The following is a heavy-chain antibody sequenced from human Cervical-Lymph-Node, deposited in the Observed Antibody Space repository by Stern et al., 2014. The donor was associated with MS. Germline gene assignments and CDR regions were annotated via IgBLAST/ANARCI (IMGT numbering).Heavy chain of an antibody. CDR2: IYPGDSDS. CDR3: ARLPFCGGDCYPDY. V-gene: IGHV5-51*01. Sequence: EVQLEESGAEVKKPGESLKISCKGSGYSFTTYRIAWGRQMPGKGLECMGIIYPGDSDSTYGPSFQGQVTISADKSISTAYLQWSTLKASDTAMYYCARLPFCGGDCYPDYWGQGTLVTVSS. CDR1: GYSFTTYR. J-gene: IGHJ4*02. D-gene: IGHD2-21*02.